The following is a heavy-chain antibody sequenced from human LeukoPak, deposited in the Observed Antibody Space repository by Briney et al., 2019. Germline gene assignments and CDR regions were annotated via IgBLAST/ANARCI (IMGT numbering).Heavy chain of an antibody. Sequence: ASVKVSCKASGGSFSNFAIAWVRQAPGQGLEWMGWISGYNGNTIYAENLQGRVTMTTDTSTSTAYLELGSLRSDDTAVFYCARSSRFDWLLYFDSWGQGTLVTVSS. CDR1: GGSFSNFA. V-gene: IGHV1-18*01. CDR2: ISGYNGNT. CDR3: ARSSRFDWLLYFDS. J-gene: IGHJ4*02. D-gene: IGHD3-9*01.